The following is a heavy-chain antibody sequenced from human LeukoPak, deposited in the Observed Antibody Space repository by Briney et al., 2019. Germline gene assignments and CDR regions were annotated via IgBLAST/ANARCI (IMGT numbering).Heavy chain of an antibody. CDR2: ISGSGGST. V-gene: IGHV3-23*01. CDR3: AKVIAVGLFDY. D-gene: IGHD6-19*01. CDR1: GFTFSSYA. Sequence: QPGGSLRLYCAASGFTFSSYAMSWVRQAPGKGLEWVSSISGSGGSTYYADSVKGRFTISRDNSKNTLYLQTNSLRAEDTAVYYCAKVIAVGLFDYWGQGTLVTVSS. J-gene: IGHJ4*02.